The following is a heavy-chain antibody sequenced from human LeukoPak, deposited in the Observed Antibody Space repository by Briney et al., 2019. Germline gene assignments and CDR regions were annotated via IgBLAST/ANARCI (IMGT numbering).Heavy chain of an antibody. CDR3: ASKQRDSSGYWDDAFDI. CDR1: GGSISSYY. J-gene: IGHJ3*02. Sequence: SETLSLTCTVSGGSISSYYWSWIRQPPGKGLEWIGYIYYSGSTNYNPSLKSRVTISVDTSKNQFSLKLSSVTAADTAVYYCASKQRDSSGYWDDAFDIWGQGTMVTVSS. V-gene: IGHV4-59*01. CDR2: IYYSGST. D-gene: IGHD3-22*01.